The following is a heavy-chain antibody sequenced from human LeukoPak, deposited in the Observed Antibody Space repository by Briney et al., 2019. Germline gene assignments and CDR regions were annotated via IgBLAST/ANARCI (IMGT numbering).Heavy chain of an antibody. D-gene: IGHD3-10*01. CDR1: GASFSGGSYY. V-gene: IGHV4-61*01. Sequence: SETLSLTCSVSGASFSGGSYYWHWLRQSPGKGLEWIGYIYYSGKTYYNPSLKSRVTLSVDTSKNQFSLKLNSMTAADTALYYCARQVGGPGPFDIWGQGTKVTVSS. J-gene: IGHJ3*02. CDR3: ARQVGGPGPFDI. CDR2: IYYSGKT.